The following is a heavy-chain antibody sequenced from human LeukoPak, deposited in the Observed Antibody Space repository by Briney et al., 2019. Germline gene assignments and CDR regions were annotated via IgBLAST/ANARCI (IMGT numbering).Heavy chain of an antibody. J-gene: IGHJ4*02. CDR2: IYPGDSDT. V-gene: IGHV5-51*01. CDR1: GYSFSIYW. Sequence: GESLKISCKASGYSFSIYWIGWVRQMPGKGLEWMGIIYPGDSDTRYSPSFQGQVTISADKSVNTAYLQWSSLKASDTAMYYRARHSSWSSVTTPFDYWGQGTLVTVSS. D-gene: IGHD4-17*01. CDR3: ARHSSWSSVTTPFDY.